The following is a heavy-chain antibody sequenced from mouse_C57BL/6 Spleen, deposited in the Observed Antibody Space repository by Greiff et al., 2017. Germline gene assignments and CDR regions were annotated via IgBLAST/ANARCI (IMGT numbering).Heavy chain of an antibody. CDR1: GYSITSGYY. V-gene: IGHV3-6*01. D-gene: IGHD1-1*01. CDR3: AREEYYLDY. CDR2: ISYDGSN. Sequence: EVQLQESGPGLVKPSQSLSLTCSVTGYSITSGYYWNWIRQFPGNKLEWMGYISYDGSNNYNPSPKNRISITHDTSKNQFFLKLNSVTTEDTATYDCAREEYYLDYWRQGTSVTVSS. J-gene: IGHJ4*01.